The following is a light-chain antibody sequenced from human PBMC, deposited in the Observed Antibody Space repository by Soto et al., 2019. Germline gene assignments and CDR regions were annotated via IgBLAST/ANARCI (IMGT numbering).Light chain of an antibody. CDR2: KAT. J-gene: IGKJ2*01. V-gene: IGKV1-5*03. Sequence: DFQMTQSPSTLSASVADGVTITCRASQSIGSGLAWYQQQPGKAPKLLIYKATNLQRGVSSRFSGSGSGTDFSLTISSLQPADSATYYCQQYHDFQYTFGQGTKLEI. CDR3: QQYHDFQYT. CDR1: QSIGSG.